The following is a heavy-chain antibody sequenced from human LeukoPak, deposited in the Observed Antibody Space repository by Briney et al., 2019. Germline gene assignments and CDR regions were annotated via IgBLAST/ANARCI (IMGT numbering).Heavy chain of an antibody. CDR1: GFTFSSYS. J-gene: IGHJ4*02. CDR2: IISSSVYI. Sequence: GGSLRLSCAASGFTFSSYSMNWVRQAPGKGLEWVSSIISSSVYISYADSVKGRFTISRDNAMNSLYLQMNSLRAEDTAVYYCAKGGSSSAPTSGMYWGQGTLVTVSS. D-gene: IGHD6-13*01. CDR3: AKGGSSSAPTSGMY. V-gene: IGHV3-21*01.